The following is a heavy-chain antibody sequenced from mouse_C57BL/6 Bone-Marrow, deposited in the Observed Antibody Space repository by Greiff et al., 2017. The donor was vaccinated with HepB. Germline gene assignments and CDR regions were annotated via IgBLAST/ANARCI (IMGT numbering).Heavy chain of an antibody. CDR2: IYPGSGNT. CDR3: ARHGVLRNFDV. Sequence: QVQLKQSGAELVRPGASVKLSCKASGYTFTDYYINWVKQRPGQGLEWIARIYPGSGNTYYNEKFKGKATLTAEKSSSTAYMQLSSLTSEDSAVYFCARHGVLRNFDVWGTGTTVTVSS. CDR1: GYTFTDYY. D-gene: IGHD1-1*01. J-gene: IGHJ1*03. V-gene: IGHV1-76*01.